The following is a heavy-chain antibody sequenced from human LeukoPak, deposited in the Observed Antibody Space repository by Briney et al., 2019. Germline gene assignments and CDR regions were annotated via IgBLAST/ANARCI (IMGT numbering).Heavy chain of an antibody. CDR1: GGSFSAYY. D-gene: IGHD1-26*01. V-gene: IGHV4-59*01. J-gene: IGHJ4*02. CDR2: IYYSGST. CDR3: ARGYGFSGSYYFDY. Sequence: SETLSLTCAVYGGSFSAYYWSWIRQPPGKGLEWIGYIYYSGSTNYNPSLKSRVTISVDTSKNQFSLKLSSVTAADTAVYYCARGYGFSGSYYFDYWGQGTLVTVSS.